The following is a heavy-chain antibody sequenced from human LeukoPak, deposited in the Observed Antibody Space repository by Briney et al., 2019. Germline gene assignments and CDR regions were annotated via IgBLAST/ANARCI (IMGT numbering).Heavy chain of an antibody. J-gene: IGHJ4*02. CDR2: IIPILGIA. V-gene: IGHV1-69*04. D-gene: IGHD3-22*01. CDR3: ARGVSGGYYDSSDDY. Sequence: SVKVSCKASGGTFSSYAISWVRQAPGQGLEWMGRIIPILGIANYAQKFQGRVTITADKSTSTAYMELSSLRSEDTAVYYCARGVSGGYYDSSDDYWGQGTLVTVSS. CDR1: GGTFSSYA.